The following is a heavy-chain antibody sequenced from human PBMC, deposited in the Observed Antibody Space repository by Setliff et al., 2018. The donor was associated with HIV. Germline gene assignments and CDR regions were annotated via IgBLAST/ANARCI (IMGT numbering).Heavy chain of an antibody. V-gene: IGHV4-31*03. CDR2: IYYSGST. CDR1: VGSISSGGYY. D-gene: IGHD3-10*01. CDR3: ARWHPPYGFWEEDY. J-gene: IGHJ4*02. Sequence: SETLSLPCTVSVGSISSGGYYWSWIRQQPGKGLEWIGYIYYSGSTYYNPSLKTRVTISVDGSKNQFSLKLKSVTAADTAVYYCARWHPPYGFWEEDYWGQGTLVAAPQ.